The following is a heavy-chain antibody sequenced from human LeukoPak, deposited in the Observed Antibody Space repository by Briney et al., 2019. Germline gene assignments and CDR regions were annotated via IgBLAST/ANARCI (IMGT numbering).Heavy chain of an antibody. Sequence: GGSLRLSCAASGFTVSRNYMTWVRQAPGKGLEWVSVIYSGGSTYYADSVKGRFTISRDNSNNPLYLQMNSLRAEDTAVYYCAGTIVGKWAIDYWGQGTLVTVSS. D-gene: IGHD3-22*01. V-gene: IGHV3-53*01. CDR2: IYSGGST. J-gene: IGHJ4*02. CDR1: GFTVSRNY. CDR3: AGTIVGKWAIDY.